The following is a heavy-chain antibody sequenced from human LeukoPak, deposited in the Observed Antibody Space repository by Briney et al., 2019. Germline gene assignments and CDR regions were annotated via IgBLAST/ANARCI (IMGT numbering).Heavy chain of an antibody. CDR3: ARQSGEWELDS. Sequence: SETLSLTCTVSGGSISSYYWSWIRQPPGKGLEWIGYIYTSGSTNYHPSLKSRVTISVDTSKNQFSLKLSSVTAADTAVYYCARQSGEWELDSWGQGTLVTVSS. D-gene: IGHD1-26*01. V-gene: IGHV4-4*09. J-gene: IGHJ4*02. CDR2: IYTSGST. CDR1: GGSISSYY.